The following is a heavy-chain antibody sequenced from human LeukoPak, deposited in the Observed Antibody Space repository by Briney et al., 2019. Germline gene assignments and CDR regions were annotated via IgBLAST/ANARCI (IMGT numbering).Heavy chain of an antibody. CDR2: IYYRGST. CDR3: ARRRAYDYGPNLYYYGMDV. Sequence: PTETLSLTFSVSGGSISSYYWGSIHQTPGKGLERIGYIYYRGSTNSNPPLKSRVTLSLDTSKNQFSLVLTSVSPPDTAVYYCARRRAYDYGPNLYYYGMDVWGQGTPVTVSS. V-gene: IGHV4-59*08. CDR1: GGSISSYY. J-gene: IGHJ6*02. D-gene: IGHD4-17*01.